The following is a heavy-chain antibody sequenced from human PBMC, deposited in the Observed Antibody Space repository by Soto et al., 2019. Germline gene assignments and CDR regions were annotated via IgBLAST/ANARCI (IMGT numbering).Heavy chain of an antibody. CDR3: ERVGGVAARTFDY. Sequence: SETLSLTCTVSGGSINDFYWSWIRQPPGKGLEWIGYIYYSGSTDYNPSLKGRVTISADTSKNQFSLKLRSVTAADTAVYYCERVGGVAARTFDYWGQGTLVTVSS. J-gene: IGHJ4*02. D-gene: IGHD6-6*01. CDR2: IYYSGST. V-gene: IGHV4-59*01. CDR1: GGSINDFY.